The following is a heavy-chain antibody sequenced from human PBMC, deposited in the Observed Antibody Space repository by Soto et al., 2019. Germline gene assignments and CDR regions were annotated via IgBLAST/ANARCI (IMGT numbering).Heavy chain of an antibody. V-gene: IGHV3-23*01. D-gene: IGHD1-20*01. CDR2: ISGNGGT. Sequence: EVQLLESGGGLVQPGGSLRLSCAASGFTFTIYAMSWVRQVPGKGLEWVSTISGNGGTSYADFVRGRFTISRDNSKNTLYLQMNSLRVEDTAVYYCAKDRVNHNSVWDPFDIWGQGTVVTVSS. CDR1: GFTFTIYA. CDR3: AKDRVNHNSVWDPFDI. J-gene: IGHJ3*02.